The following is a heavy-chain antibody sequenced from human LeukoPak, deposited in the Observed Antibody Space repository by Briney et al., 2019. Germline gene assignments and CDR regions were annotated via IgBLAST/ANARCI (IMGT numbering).Heavy chain of an antibody. Sequence: SETLSLTCTVSGGSISSYYWSWIRQPPGKGLEWIGYIYYSGSTNYNPSLKSRVTISVDTSKNQFSLKLNSVTAADTAVYYCARELITMVRGVIVEYFDYWGQGTLVTVSS. CDR2: IYYSGST. CDR3: ARELITMVRGVIVEYFDY. V-gene: IGHV4-59*01. CDR1: GGSISSYY. D-gene: IGHD3-10*01. J-gene: IGHJ4*02.